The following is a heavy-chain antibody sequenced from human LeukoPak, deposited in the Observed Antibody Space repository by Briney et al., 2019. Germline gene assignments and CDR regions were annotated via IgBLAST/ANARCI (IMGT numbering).Heavy chain of an antibody. CDR3: ARDWGISRLDTRFDI. J-gene: IGHJ3*02. D-gene: IGHD3-16*01. Sequence: ASVTVSCKASGYTFTGYHMHWVRQAPGQGLEWMGWINPNSGGTNYAQKFQGRVTMTRDTSISTAYMELSRLRSDDTAVYYCARDWGISRLDTRFDIWGQGTMVTVSS. CDR1: GYTFTGYH. CDR2: INPNSGGT. V-gene: IGHV1-2*02.